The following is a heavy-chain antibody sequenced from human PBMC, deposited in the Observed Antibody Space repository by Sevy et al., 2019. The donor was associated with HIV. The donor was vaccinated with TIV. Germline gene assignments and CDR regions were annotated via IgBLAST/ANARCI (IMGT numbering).Heavy chain of an antibody. J-gene: IGHJ4*02. CDR3: ATAPGYYDSAPFDY. Sequence: GESLKISCAVSGFTFNNAWMNWVRQAPGTGLQWVGLIKSNIDVETTDYAAPVKGRFTISRDDSRNTLYLQMNNLKIEDTAVYYCATAPGYYDSAPFDYWGPGTLVTVSS. CDR2: IKSNIDVETT. CDR1: GFTFNNAW. V-gene: IGHV3-15*01. D-gene: IGHD3-22*01.